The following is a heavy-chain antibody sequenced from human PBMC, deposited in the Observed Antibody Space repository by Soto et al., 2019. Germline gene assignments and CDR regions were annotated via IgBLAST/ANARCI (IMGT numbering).Heavy chain of an antibody. CDR2: ISYDGSNK. D-gene: IGHD2-8*01. V-gene: IGHV3-30-3*01. CDR1: GFTFSSYA. CDR3: ARDSLKWCMPCFNWFDP. Sequence: GGSLRLSCAASGFTFSSYAMHWVRQAPGKGLEWVAVISYDGSNKYYADSVKGRFTISRDNSKNTLYLQMNSLRAEDTAVYYCARDSLKWCMPCFNWFDPWGQGTLVTVSS. J-gene: IGHJ5*02.